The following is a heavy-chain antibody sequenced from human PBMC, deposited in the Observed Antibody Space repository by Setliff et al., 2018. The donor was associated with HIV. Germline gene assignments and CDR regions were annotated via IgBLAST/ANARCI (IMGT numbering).Heavy chain of an antibody. V-gene: IGHV1-8*03. Sequence: ASVKVSCKASGYTFTSYYMHWVRQATGQGLEWMGWMNPNSGNTGYAQKFQGRVTITRNTSISTAFMELSSLTSEDTAVYYCARDGCDSNRCYVYNWFDPWGQGTLVTVSS. CDR3: ARDGCDSNRCYVYNWFDP. CDR1: GYTFTSYY. D-gene: IGHD2-2*01. J-gene: IGHJ5*02. CDR2: MNPNSGNT.